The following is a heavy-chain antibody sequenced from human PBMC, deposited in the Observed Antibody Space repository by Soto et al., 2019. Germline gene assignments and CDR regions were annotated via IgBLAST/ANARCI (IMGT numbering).Heavy chain of an antibody. Sequence: PSETLSLTCTVSGGSISSGDYFWSWILQSPGKGLEWIGYISSIGSTYYNPSLKSRVSVSRDTSKNQFSLKLSSVTAADTAVYYCVSSRPAVFGDALDIWALGTMVTVS. CDR2: ISSIGST. J-gene: IGHJ3*02. V-gene: IGHV4-30-4*02. CDR1: GGSISSGDYF. D-gene: IGHD3-3*01. CDR3: VSSRPAVFGDALDI.